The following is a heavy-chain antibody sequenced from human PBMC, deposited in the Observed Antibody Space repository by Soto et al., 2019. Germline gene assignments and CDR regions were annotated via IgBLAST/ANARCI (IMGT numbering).Heavy chain of an antibody. CDR1: GGSFSGYY. Sequence: SETLSLTCAVYGGSFSGYYWSWIRQPPGKGLEWIGEINHSGSTNYNPSLKSRVTISVDTSKNQFSLKLSSVTAADTAVYYCARSPPRYYDYVWGSYRYAWGMDVWGQGTTVTVSS. CDR2: INHSGST. J-gene: IGHJ6*02. CDR3: ARSPPRYYDYVWGSYRYAWGMDV. D-gene: IGHD3-16*02. V-gene: IGHV4-34*01.